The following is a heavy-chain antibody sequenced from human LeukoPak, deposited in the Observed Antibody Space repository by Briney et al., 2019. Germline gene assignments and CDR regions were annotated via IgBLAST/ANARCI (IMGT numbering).Heavy chain of an antibody. CDR1: GYSISSGYY. D-gene: IGHD6-6*01. J-gene: IGHJ4*02. CDR2: MYHVGNP. Sequence: SETLSLTCTVSGYSISSGYYWGWIRQPPGKGLGWFGTMYHVGNPYSTPSLNSRVTISVDTSKHQFSLKLTSVTAADTAVYYCARAYSSSSIFDYWGQGTLVTVSS. CDR3: ARAYSSSSIFDY. V-gene: IGHV4-38-2*02.